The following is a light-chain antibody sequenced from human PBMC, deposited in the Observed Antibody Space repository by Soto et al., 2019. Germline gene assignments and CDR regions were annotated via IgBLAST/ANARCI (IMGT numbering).Light chain of an antibody. CDR3: QQYNNWPRT. J-gene: IGKJ1*01. CDR1: QSVSSN. V-gene: IGKV3-15*01. Sequence: EIVMTQSPATPSVSPGERATLSCRASQSVSSNLAWYQQKPGQAPRLLIYGASTRATGIPARFSGSGSGTEFTLTINGLQSEDFAVYYCQQYNNWPRTFGQGTKVDIK. CDR2: GAS.